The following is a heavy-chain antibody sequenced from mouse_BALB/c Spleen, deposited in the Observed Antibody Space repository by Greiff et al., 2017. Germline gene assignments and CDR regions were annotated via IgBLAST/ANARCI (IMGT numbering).Heavy chain of an antibody. CDR1: GFDFSRYW. Sequence: EVKLLESGGGLVQPGGSLKLSCAASGFDFSRYWMSWVRQAPGKGLEWIGEINPDSSTINYTPSLKDKFIISRDNAKNTLYLQMSKVRSEDTALYYCARRWGYAMDYWGQGTSVTVSS. D-gene: IGHD2-3*01. J-gene: IGHJ4*01. CDR2: INPDSSTI. V-gene: IGHV4-1*02. CDR3: ARRWGYAMDY.